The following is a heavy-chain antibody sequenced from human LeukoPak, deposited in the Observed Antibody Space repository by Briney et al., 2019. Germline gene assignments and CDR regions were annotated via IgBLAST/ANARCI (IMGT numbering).Heavy chain of an antibody. Sequence: GESLKISCKGSGYNFTTYWIGWVRQMPGKGLEWVAIIYPEDSDTRYSPSFQGQVTISADKSISTAYLQWSSLKALDTAMYYCARQFGVVGVSFYWGQGTLVTVSS. CDR2: IYPEDSDT. CDR1: GYNFTTYW. CDR3: ARQFGVVGVSFY. D-gene: IGHD3-16*01. V-gene: IGHV5-51*01. J-gene: IGHJ4*02.